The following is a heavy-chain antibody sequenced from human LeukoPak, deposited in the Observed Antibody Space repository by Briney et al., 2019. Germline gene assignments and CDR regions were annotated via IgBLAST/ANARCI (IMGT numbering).Heavy chain of an antibody. CDR3: ARRAWQWLRFFDY. V-gene: IGHV4-34*01. J-gene: IGHJ4*02. Sequence: PSETLSLTCAVYGGSFSGYYWSWIRQPPGKELEWIGEINHSGSTNYNPSLKSRVTISVDTSKNQFSLKLSSVTAADTAVYYCARRAWQWLRFFDYWGQGTLVTVSS. CDR1: GGSFSGYY. CDR2: INHSGST. D-gene: IGHD5-12*01.